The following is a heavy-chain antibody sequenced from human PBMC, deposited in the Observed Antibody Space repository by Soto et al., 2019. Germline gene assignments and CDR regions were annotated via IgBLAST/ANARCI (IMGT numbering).Heavy chain of an antibody. CDR2: ISAYNGNT. J-gene: IGHJ6*02. CDR1: GYTFTSYG. CDR3: ARDLAEYQLLYLYYYYYGMDV. Sequence: ASVKVSCKASGYTFTSYGISWVRQAPGQGLEWMGWISAYNGNTNYAQELQGRVTMTTDTSTSTAYMELRSLRSDDTAVYYCARDLAEYQLLYLYYYYYGMDVWGQGTTVTVSS. V-gene: IGHV1-18*01. D-gene: IGHD2-2*02.